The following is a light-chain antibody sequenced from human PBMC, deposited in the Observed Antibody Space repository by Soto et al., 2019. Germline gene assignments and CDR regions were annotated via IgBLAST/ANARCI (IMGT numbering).Light chain of an antibody. Sequence: DIQMTQSPSSLSASVGDIVTITCRASQSISSYLNWYQQKPGKAPKLLIYAASSLKSGVPSRFSGSGSGTDFTLTISSLPPEDFATYYCQQSYSTPPWTFGQGTMVEIK. V-gene: IGKV1-39*01. CDR1: QSISSY. CDR2: AAS. J-gene: IGKJ1*01. CDR3: QQSYSTPPWT.